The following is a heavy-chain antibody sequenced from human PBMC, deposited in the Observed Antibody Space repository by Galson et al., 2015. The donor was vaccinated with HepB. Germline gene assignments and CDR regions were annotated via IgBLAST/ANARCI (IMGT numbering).Heavy chain of an antibody. J-gene: IGHJ6*02. CDR2: FNAKTVNT. V-gene: IGHV1-2*06. D-gene: IGHD2-2*01. CDR1: GYILTDYY. CDR3: ARGGVPAAPYYNGMDV. Sequence: SVKVSCKASGYILTDYYIHWVRQAPGQGLEWIGRFNAKTVNTNYAEKFQGRVTMTRDTAISTAHMEISRLRSDDTAVYYCARGGVPAAPYYNGMDVWGQGTPVTV.